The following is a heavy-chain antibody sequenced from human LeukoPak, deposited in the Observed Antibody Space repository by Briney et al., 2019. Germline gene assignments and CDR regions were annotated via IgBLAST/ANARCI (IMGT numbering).Heavy chain of an antibody. V-gene: IGHV3-7*03. CDR3: ARVFLQWLVFDY. CDR1: GFIFSNYW. D-gene: IGHD6-19*01. Sequence: QAGGSLRLSCAGSGFIFSNYWLGWVRQAPGKGLQWVANIKGDGSEQHYVDSVKGRFTISRDSAKNSLYLQMNSLRVEDTAVYYCARVFLQWLVFDYWGQGPLVTVSS. J-gene: IGHJ4*02. CDR2: IKGDGSEQ.